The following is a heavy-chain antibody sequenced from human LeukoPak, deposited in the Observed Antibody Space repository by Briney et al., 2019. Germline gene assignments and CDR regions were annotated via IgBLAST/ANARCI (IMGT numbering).Heavy chain of an antibody. CDR2: ISAYNGNT. CDR1: GYTFTSFG. V-gene: IGHV1-18*01. Sequence: ASVKVSCKASGYTFTSFGITWVRQAPGQGPEWMGWISAYNGNTNYAQKLQGRVTMTTDTSTSTAYMELRSLRSDDTAVYYCARVVRGSGSYSFDYWGQGTLVTVSS. J-gene: IGHJ4*02. D-gene: IGHD3-10*01. CDR3: ARVVRGSGSYSFDY.